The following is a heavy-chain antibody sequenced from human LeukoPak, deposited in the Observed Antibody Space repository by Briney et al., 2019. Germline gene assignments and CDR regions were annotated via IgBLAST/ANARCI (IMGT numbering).Heavy chain of an antibody. J-gene: IGHJ5*02. CDR2: IYYSGST. CDR1: GGSISSSSYY. V-gene: IGHV4-39*01. Sequence: PSETLSLTCTVSGGSISSSSYYWGWIRQPPGKGLEWIGSIYYSGSTNYNSSLKSRVTISVDTSKNQFSLKLTSVTAADTAVYYCARQVVPAAPFDPWGQGTLVTVSS. CDR3: ARQVVPAAPFDP. D-gene: IGHD2-2*01.